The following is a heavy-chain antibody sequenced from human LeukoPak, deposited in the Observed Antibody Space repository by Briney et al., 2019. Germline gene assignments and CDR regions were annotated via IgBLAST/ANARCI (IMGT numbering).Heavy chain of an antibody. J-gene: IGHJ4*02. CDR2: IYYSGST. CDR1: GGSISSSSYY. D-gene: IGHD4-17*01. CDR3: ARGQETVTTGFDY. Sequence: SETLSLTCTVSGGSISSSSYYWGWIRQPPGKGLEWIGSIYYSGSTYYNPSLKSRVTISVDTSKNQFSLKLSSVTAADTAVYYCARGQETVTTGFDYWGQGTLVTVSS. V-gene: IGHV4-39*01.